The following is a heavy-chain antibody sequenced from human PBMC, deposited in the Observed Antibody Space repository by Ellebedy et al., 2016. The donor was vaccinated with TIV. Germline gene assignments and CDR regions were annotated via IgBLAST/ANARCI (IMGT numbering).Heavy chain of an antibody. CDR2: IYPGDSDT. Sequence: GESLKISCKCSGYSFTSYWIRCVRQMPGKGLEWMGTIYPGDSDTRYSPSFQGQVTISADKSISTAYLQWSSLKASDTAMYYCATTGDPEAFDIWGQGTMVTVSS. V-gene: IGHV5-51*01. J-gene: IGHJ3*02. D-gene: IGHD4-17*01. CDR3: ATTGDPEAFDI. CDR1: GYSFTSYW.